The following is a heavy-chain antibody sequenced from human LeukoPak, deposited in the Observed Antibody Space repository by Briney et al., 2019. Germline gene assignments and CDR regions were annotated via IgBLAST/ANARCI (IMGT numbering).Heavy chain of an antibody. Sequence: SETLSLPCTVSGYSISSNYYWGWIRQPPGKGLEWNGSIYHSGSTYYNPSLKSRVTISVDTSKNQFSLKLSSVTAADTAVYYCARVPSGYVDYWGQGTLVTVSS. D-gene: IGHD2-2*01. CDR2: IYHSGST. J-gene: IGHJ4*02. CDR3: ARVPSGYVDY. CDR1: GYSISSNYY. V-gene: IGHV4-38-2*02.